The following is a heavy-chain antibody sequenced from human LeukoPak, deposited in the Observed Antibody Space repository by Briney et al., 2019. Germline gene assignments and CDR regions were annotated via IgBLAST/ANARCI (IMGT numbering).Heavy chain of an antibody. V-gene: IGHV3-7*01. CDR3: ARGGTFVSDY. J-gene: IGHJ4*02. Sequence: GGSLRLSCAASGFTFSTFWMSWVRQAPGKGLEWVANIKSDGSEKYYVDSMKGRFTVSRDNAKNSLYLQMNSLRAEDTAVYYCARGGTFVSDYWGQGTLVTVSS. CDR2: IKSDGSEK. D-gene: IGHD1-1*01. CDR1: GFTFSTFW.